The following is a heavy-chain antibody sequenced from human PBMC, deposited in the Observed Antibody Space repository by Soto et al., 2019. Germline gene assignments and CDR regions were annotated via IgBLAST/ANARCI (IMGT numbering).Heavy chain of an antibody. J-gene: IGHJ2*01. CDR2: IIPIFGTA. Sequence: QVELVQSGAEVKKPGSSVKVSCQASEDTFRNYAIIWVRQAPGQVLEWMGGIIPIFGTANYAQKFQGRVTITADTYANTVYLELSRLRSEDTAVYYCASTKYDSSAYYYWYLGLWGRGTLVTVSS. V-gene: IGHV1-69*06. D-gene: IGHD3-22*01. CDR1: EDTFRNYA. CDR3: ASTKYDSSAYYYWYLGL.